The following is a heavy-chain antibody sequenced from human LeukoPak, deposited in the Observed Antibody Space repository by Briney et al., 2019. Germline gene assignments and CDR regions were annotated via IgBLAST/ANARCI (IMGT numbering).Heavy chain of an antibody. Sequence: GGSLRLSCAASGFTVRSNYMRWVRQAPGKGLEWVSVIYSGGSTYYADSVKGRFTISRDNSKNTLYLQMNSLRAEDTAVYYCARGYYDSSGYYAYYFDYWRQGTLVTVSS. CDR2: IYSGGST. J-gene: IGHJ4*02. CDR1: GFTVRSNY. D-gene: IGHD3-22*01. V-gene: IGHV3-53*01. CDR3: ARGYYDSSGYYAYYFDY.